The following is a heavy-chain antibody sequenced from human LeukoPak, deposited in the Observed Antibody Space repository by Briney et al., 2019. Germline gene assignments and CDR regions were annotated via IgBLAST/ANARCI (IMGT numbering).Heavy chain of an antibody. CDR3: ARQTGVGLFILP. V-gene: IGHV4-39*01. Sequence: PSETLSLTCTVSGDSISTSYSYWGWVRRPPWRGLEWVGSIYYTGNTYSNSSLKSRVSMFVDTSKNQFSLILTSVTAADTAVYYCARQTGVGLFILPGGQGTLVTVSS. CDR2: IYYTGNT. D-gene: IGHD3-3*01. CDR1: GDSISTSYSY. J-gene: IGHJ4*02.